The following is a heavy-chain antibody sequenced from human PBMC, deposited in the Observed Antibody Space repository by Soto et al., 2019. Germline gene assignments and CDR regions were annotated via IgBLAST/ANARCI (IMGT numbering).Heavy chain of an antibody. J-gene: IGHJ6*02. V-gene: IGHV5-51*01. CDR2: IYPGDSDT. CDR1: GYRFSSYW. Sequence: GESLKISCQGSGYRFSSYWIAWVRQMPGKGLEWMGIIYPGDSDTRYSPSFEGQVTMSVDKSNSTAYLHWSSLKASDTAMYYCARQGSNGAYYYYGMDVWGQGTTVTVSS. CDR3: ARQGSNGAYYYYGMDV. D-gene: IGHD2-8*01.